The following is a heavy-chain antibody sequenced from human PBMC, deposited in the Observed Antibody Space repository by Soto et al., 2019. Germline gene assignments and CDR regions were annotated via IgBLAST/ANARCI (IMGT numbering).Heavy chain of an antibody. CDR2: IYYSGSS. CDR1: GGSISSSSYY. V-gene: IGHV4-39*01. D-gene: IGHD6-13*01. J-gene: IGHJ6*02. CDR3: ARITTVKGAAAGFYYYYGMDV. Sequence: PSETLSLTCTVSGGSISSSSYYWGWLRQPPGKGREWIGSIYYSGSSYYNPSLKSRVTISVDTSKNQFSLKLSSVTAEDTAEYYGARITTVKGAAAGFYYYYGMDVWGQGTTVTVSS.